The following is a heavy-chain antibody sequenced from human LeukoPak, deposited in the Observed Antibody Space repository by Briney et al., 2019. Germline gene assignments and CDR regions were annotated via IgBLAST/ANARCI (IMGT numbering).Heavy chain of an antibody. V-gene: IGHV3-7*03. J-gene: IGHJ3*02. CDR3: ARDPTTMDYGDPYDAFDI. Sequence: GGSLSLSCAASGFTCSSYWMSWVRQAPGKGLEWVANIKQDGSEKYYVDSVKGRFTISRDNAKNSLYLQMNSLRAEDTAVYYCARDPTTMDYGDPYDAFDIWGQGTMVTVSS. CDR2: IKQDGSEK. CDR1: GFTCSSYW. D-gene: IGHD4-17*01.